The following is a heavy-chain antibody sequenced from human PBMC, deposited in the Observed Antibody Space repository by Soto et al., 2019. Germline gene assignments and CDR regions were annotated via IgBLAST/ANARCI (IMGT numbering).Heavy chain of an antibody. J-gene: IGHJ6*03. D-gene: IGHD3-9*01. V-gene: IGHV3-21*01. Sequence: PGGSLRLSCAASGFTFSSYSMNWVRQAPGKGLEWVSSISSSSSYIYYADSVKGRFTISRDNAKNSLYLQMNSLRAEDTAVYYCARGHQEGDGDVLRYFDWNLYYYYYYYMDVWGKGTTVTVSS. CDR2: ISSSSSYI. CDR1: GFTFSSYS. CDR3: ARGHQEGDGDVLRYFDWNLYYYYYYYMDV.